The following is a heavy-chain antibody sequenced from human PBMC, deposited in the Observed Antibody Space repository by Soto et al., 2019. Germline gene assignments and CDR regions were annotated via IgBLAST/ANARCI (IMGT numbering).Heavy chain of an antibody. CDR2: FDPEDGET. J-gene: IGHJ4*02. D-gene: IGHD3-22*01. CDR3: ATERSRHSDSSGYYYGYFDY. V-gene: IGHV1-24*01. CDR1: GYTLTELS. Sequence: GALVKVSCKVSGYTLTELSMHWVRQAPGKGLEWMGGFDPEDGETIYAQKFQGRVTMTEDTSTDTAYMELSSLRSEDTAVYYCATERSRHSDSSGYYYGYFDYWGQGTLVTVSS.